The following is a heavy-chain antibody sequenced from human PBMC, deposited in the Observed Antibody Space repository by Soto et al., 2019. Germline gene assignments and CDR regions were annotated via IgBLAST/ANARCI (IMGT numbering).Heavy chain of an antibody. CDR3: ASDRGGYCSGGSCFPGGSSFDP. CDR1: GYTFTSYG. V-gene: IGHV1-18*01. D-gene: IGHD2-15*01. J-gene: IGHJ5*02. CDR2: ISAYNGNT. Sequence: QVQLVQSGAEVKKPGASVKVSCKASGYTFTSYGISWVRQAPGQGLEWMGWISAYNGNTNYAQKLQGRVTMTTDTTTSTAYMELRSAVSDDTAVYYCASDRGGYCSGGSCFPGGSSFDPWGQGILVTVSS.